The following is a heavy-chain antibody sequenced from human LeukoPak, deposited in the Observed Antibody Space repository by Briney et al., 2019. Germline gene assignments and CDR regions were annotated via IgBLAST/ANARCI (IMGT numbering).Heavy chain of an antibody. J-gene: IGHJ4*02. Sequence: GGSLRLSCAASGFTFTNNFMSWVRQVPGKGLEWVSSISSSSSYIYYADSVKGRFTISRDNAKNFLYLQMNSLRAEDTAVYYCARTYYDILTGYNPYFDYWGQGILVTVSS. CDR2: ISSSSSYI. D-gene: IGHD3-9*01. CDR1: GFTFTNNF. CDR3: ARTYYDILTGYNPYFDY. V-gene: IGHV3-21*01.